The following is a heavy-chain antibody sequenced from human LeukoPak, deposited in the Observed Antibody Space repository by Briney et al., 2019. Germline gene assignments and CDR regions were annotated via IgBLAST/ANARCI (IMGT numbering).Heavy chain of an antibody. V-gene: IGHV3-23*01. J-gene: IGHJ4*02. Sequence: PGGSLRLSCVASGFTFSSYAMTWVRQAPGKGLEWVSGITSSGASAYYAAPVKGRFTVSRDNSENTLYLQINNLSAEDSGTYYCVKDEDLYSPTWYLFEDWGQGTLVTVSS. D-gene: IGHD5-12*01. CDR1: GFTFSSYA. CDR2: ITSSGASA. CDR3: VKDEDLYSPTWYLFED.